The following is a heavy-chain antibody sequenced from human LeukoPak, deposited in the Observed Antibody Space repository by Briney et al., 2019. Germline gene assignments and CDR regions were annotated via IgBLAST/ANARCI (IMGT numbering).Heavy chain of an antibody. CDR3: AKRSGSSWYEHWFDP. J-gene: IGHJ5*02. D-gene: IGHD6-13*01. V-gene: IGHV3-23*01. CDR1: GFTFSSYG. Sequence: GGSLRLSCAASGFTFSSYGMNWVRQAPGKGLEWASAISGSGGSTYYADSVKGRFTISRDNSKNTLYLQMNSLRAEDTAVYYCAKRSGSSWYEHWFDPWGQGTLVTVSS. CDR2: ISGSGGST.